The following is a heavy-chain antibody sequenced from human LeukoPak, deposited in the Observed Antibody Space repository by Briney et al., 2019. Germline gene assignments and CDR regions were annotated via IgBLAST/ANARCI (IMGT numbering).Heavy chain of an antibody. V-gene: IGHV4-59*01. Sequence: SETLSLTCTVSGGSTSSYYWSWIRQPPGKGLEWIGYIYYSGSTNYNPSLTSRVTISVDTSKNQFSLKLSSVTAADTAVYYCARDPTQYYDFWSGYYTGRGAFDIWGQGTMVTVSS. CDR2: IYYSGST. J-gene: IGHJ3*02. D-gene: IGHD3-3*01. CDR3: ARDPTQYYDFWSGYYTGRGAFDI. CDR1: GGSTSSYY.